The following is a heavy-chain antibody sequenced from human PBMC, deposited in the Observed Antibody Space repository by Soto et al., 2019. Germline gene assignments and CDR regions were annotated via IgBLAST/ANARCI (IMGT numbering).Heavy chain of an antibody. J-gene: IGHJ3*02. CDR2: MNPTSGNT. V-gene: IGHV1-8*02. Sequence: QVQLVQPGAEVKKPGASVKVSCKASGYTFTSYDINWVRQATGQGLEWMGWMNPTSGNTGYAQKFQGRVTMTRNTSISTAYLELSSLGSEDTALYYCGGGAAIRDALDIRGQGTMVSVSS. CDR1: GYTFTSYD. D-gene: IGHD2-2*01. CDR3: GGGAAIRDALDI.